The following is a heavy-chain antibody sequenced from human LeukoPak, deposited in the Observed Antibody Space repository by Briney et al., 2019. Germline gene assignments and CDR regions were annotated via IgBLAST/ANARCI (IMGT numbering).Heavy chain of an antibody. J-gene: IGHJ4*02. CDR1: GYTFTNYD. V-gene: IGHV1-18*01. D-gene: IGHD3-22*01. Sequence: GAPVKVSCKASGYTFTNYDISWVRQAPGQGLEWMGWISVYNGKTNYAQKLQGRVTMTTDTSTSTAYMELRSLRSDDTAIYYCARDVEMYYDSSAYGDYWGQGTLVTVSS. CDR2: ISVYNGKT. CDR3: ARDVEMYYDSSAYGDY.